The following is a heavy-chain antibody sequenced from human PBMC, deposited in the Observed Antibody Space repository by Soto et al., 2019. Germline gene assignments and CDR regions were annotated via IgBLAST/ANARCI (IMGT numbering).Heavy chain of an antibody. CDR1: GFFFTDYF. CDR3: ARQLERRVGAASH. Sequence: QVQLAESGGGLVKSGGSLTLSCSTSGFFFTDYFMSWIRQAPGKGLEWVSYISPSGDVTHYADSVKGRFTISRDKTKNSLFLQMSSLRDDDTAVYYCARQLERRVGAASHWGQGTRVSVSS. V-gene: IGHV3-11*01. D-gene: IGHD1-26*01. J-gene: IGHJ4*02. CDR2: ISPSGDVT.